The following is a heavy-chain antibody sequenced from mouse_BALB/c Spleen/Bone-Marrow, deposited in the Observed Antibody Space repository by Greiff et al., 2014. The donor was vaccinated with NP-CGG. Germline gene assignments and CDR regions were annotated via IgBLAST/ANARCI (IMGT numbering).Heavy chain of an antibody. V-gene: IGHV1S53*02. Sequence: QVQLQQSDAELVKPGASVKISCKASGYTFTDHAIHWVKQKPEQGLEWIGYISPENGDIKYNEKFKGKATLTADKSSSTAYMQLNSLTSEDSAVYFCKRSDGNYYAMDYWGQGTSVTVSS. CDR3: KRSDGNYYAMDY. J-gene: IGHJ4*01. CDR1: GYTFTDHA. CDR2: ISPENGDI. D-gene: IGHD2-1*01.